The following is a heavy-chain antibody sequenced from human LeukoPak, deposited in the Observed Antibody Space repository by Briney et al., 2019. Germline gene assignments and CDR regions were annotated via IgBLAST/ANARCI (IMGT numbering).Heavy chain of an antibody. CDR2: ISSSGSTI. D-gene: IGHD1-26*01. Sequence: PGGSLRLSCAASGFTFSNYEMNWVRQAPEKGLERVASISSSGSTIYYADSVKGRFTISRDNAKNSLFLQMSSLRAEHRAVYYCARGSGSYWWAEGTLVSVSS. CDR1: GFTFSNYE. V-gene: IGHV3-48*03. CDR3: ARGSGSYW. J-gene: IGHJ4*02.